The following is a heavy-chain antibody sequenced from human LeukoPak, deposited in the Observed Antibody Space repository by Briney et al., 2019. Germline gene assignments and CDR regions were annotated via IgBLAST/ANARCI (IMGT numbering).Heavy chain of an antibody. CDR3: AKPTEQGSGIQH. J-gene: IGHJ1*01. D-gene: IGHD2-15*01. CDR2: ISGGGDST. Sequence: PGGSLRLSCAASGFIFNNYAMSWVRQAPGKGLEWVSAISGGGDSTYYADSVKGRVTISRDNSKNTLYLQMNSLRAEDTAVYYCAKPTEQGSGIQHWGQGTLVTVSS. V-gene: IGHV3-23*01. CDR1: GFIFNNYA.